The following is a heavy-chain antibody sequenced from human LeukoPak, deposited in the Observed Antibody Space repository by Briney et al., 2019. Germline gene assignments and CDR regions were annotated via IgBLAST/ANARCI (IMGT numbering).Heavy chain of an antibody. D-gene: IGHD1-14*01. J-gene: IGHJ6*03. Sequence: SETLSLTCTVSGGSISSYYWSWIRQPPGKGLEWIGYIYYSGCTNYNPSLKSRVTISVDTSKNQFSLKLSSVTAADTAVYYCARSRYYYYYYMDVWGKGTTVTVSS. CDR1: GGSISSYY. CDR3: ARSRYYYYYYMDV. V-gene: IGHV4-59*01. CDR2: IYYSGCT.